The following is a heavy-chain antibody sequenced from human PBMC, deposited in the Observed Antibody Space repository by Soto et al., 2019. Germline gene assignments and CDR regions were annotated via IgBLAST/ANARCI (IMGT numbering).Heavy chain of an antibody. V-gene: IGHV1-18*01. J-gene: IGHJ4*02. Sequence: GASVKVSCKASGYTFTSYGIIWVRQAPGQGLEWMGWISAYNGNTNYAQKLQGRVTMTTDTSTSTAYMELRSLRADDTAVYYCARVLPSYYDILTGYCDYWGQGTVVTVSS. CDR2: ISAYNGNT. D-gene: IGHD3-9*01. CDR3: ARVLPSYYDILTGYCDY. CDR1: GYTFTSYG.